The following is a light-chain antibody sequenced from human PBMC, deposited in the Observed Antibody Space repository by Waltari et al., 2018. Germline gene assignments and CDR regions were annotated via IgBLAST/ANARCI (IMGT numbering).Light chain of an antibody. CDR2: EVI. CDR1: SIAIVDYDY. Sequence: QSALPQPPSASGSPGESVTIPCTGTSIAIVDYDYVSWYQQHPGKAPKLMIYEVIKRPSGVPDRFSGSKSGNTASLTVSGLQAEDEADYYCCSYAGTNNFYVFGTGTKVTVL. J-gene: IGLJ1*01. CDR3: CSYAGTNNFYV. V-gene: IGLV2-8*01.